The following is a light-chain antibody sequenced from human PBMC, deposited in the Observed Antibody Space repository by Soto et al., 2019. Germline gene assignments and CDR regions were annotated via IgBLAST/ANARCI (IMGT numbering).Light chain of an antibody. CDR3: QQYNSYSKT. CDR2: AAS. CDR1: QSIGYW. Sequence: DIQMTQSPSTLSASVGDRVTITCRASQSIGYWLAWYQQKPGKAPNLLIYAASSLETGVPSRFSGSGSGTEFTLSSSSLQPDDSASYYCQQYNSYSKTFGQGTKVEIK. J-gene: IGKJ1*01. V-gene: IGKV1-5*01.